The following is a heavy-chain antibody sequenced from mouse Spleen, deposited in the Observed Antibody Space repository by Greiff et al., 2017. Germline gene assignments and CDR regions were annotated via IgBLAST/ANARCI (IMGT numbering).Heavy chain of an antibody. CDR2: INPYNGGT. CDR1: GYTFTDYY. CDR3: ARWRWRSNTIGTTFDY. Sequence: VQLQQSGPVLVKPGASVKMSCKASGYTFTDYYMNWVKQSHGKSLEWIGVINPYNGGTSYNQKFKGKATLTVDKSSSTAYMELNSLTSEDSAVYYCARWRWRSNTIGTTFDYWGQGTTLTVSS. V-gene: IGHV1-19*01. J-gene: IGHJ2*01. D-gene: IGHD2-14*01.